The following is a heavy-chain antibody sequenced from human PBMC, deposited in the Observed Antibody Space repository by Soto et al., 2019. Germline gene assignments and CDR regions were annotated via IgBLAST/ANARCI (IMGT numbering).Heavy chain of an antibody. CDR3: ARDRLYSSSSTLDY. Sequence: GGSLRLSCAASGFTSSSYGMHWVRQAPGKGLEWVAVIWYDGSNKYYADSVKGRFTIPRDNSKNTLYLQMNSLRAEDTAVYYCARDRLYSSSSTLDYWGQGTLVTVSS. V-gene: IGHV3-33*01. D-gene: IGHD6-6*01. CDR2: IWYDGSNK. J-gene: IGHJ4*02. CDR1: GFTSSSYG.